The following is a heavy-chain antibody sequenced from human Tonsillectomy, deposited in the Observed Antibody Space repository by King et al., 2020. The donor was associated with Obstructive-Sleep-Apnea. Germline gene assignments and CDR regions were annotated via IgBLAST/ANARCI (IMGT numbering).Heavy chain of an antibody. Sequence: QLQESGPGLVKPSETLSLTCTVSGGSVSSGSYYWSWIRQPPGKGLEWIGYIYYSGSTNYNPSLNSRVTISVDTSKNQFSLKLSSVTAADTAGYYCARAVSPRGVVGATSRAAFDIWGQGTMVTVSS. V-gene: IGHV4-61*01. CDR1: GGSVSSGSYY. J-gene: IGHJ3*02. CDR3: ARAVSPRGVVGATSRAAFDI. CDR2: IYYSGST. D-gene: IGHD1-26*01.